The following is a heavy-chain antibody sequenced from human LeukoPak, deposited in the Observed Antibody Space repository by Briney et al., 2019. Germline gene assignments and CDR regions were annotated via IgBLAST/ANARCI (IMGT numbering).Heavy chain of an antibody. CDR3: TTGIVGANYYYYGMDV. CDR2: IKSKTDGGTT. J-gene: IGHJ6*02. V-gene: IGHV3-15*01. Sequence: GGSLRLSCAASGFTFSNAWMSWVRQAPGKGLEWVGRIKSKTDGGTTDYAAPVKGRFTISRDDSKNTLYLQMNSLKTEDTAVYYCTTGIVGANYYYYGMDVWGQGTTVTVSS. CDR1: GFTFSNAW. D-gene: IGHD1-26*01.